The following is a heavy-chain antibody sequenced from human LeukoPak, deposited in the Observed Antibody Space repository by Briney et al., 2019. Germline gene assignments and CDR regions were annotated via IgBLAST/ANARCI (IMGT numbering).Heavy chain of an antibody. J-gene: IGHJ6*02. CDR1: GYSFTSYW. Sequence: GESLRISCKGSGYSFTSYWITWVRQMPGKGLEWMGRIDPSDSYTNYSPSFQGHVTISADKSISTAYLQWSSLKASDTAMYYCATVTTIYYYYGMDVWGQGTTVTFSS. V-gene: IGHV5-10-1*01. CDR3: ATVTTIYYYYGMDV. CDR2: IDPSDSYT. D-gene: IGHD4-17*01.